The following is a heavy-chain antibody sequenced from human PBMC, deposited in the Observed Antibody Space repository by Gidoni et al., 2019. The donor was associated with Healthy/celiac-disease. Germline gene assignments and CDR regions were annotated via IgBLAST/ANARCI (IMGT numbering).Heavy chain of an antibody. D-gene: IGHD4-17*01. V-gene: IGHV3-15*01. CDR3: TTPLRTVTTDYDY. J-gene: IGHJ4*02. CDR2: IKSKTDGGTT. Sequence: EVQLVESGGGLVKPGGSLRLSCAASGFTFSNAWMSWVRQAPGKGLEWVGRIKSKTDGGTTDYAAPVKGRFTISRDDSKNTLYLQMNSLKTEDTAVYYCTTPLRTVTTDYDYWGQGTLVTVSS. CDR1: GFTFSNAW.